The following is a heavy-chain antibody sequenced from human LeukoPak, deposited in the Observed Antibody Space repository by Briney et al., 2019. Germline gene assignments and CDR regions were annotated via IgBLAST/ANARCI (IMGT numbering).Heavy chain of an antibody. J-gene: IGHJ4*02. CDR3: ARSLSAYTPLAVDY. Sequence: GGSLRLSCVASGFIFSDHYMSWIRQAPGKGLEWVSYISSSSSNTNYADSVKGRFTISRDNAKNSLSLQMNSLRAEDTAVYYCARSLSAYTPLAVDYWGQGTLVSVSS. CDR1: GFIFSDHY. V-gene: IGHV3-11*03. CDR2: ISSSSSNT. D-gene: IGHD5-18*01.